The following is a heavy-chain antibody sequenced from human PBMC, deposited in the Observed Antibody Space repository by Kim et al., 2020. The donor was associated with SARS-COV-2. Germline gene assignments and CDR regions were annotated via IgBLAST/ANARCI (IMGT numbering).Heavy chain of an antibody. V-gene: IGHV4-30-4*01. Sequence: SETLSLTCTVSGGSISSGDYYWSWIRQPPGKGLEWMGYIYYSGSTYYNPSLKSRVTISVDTSKNQFSLKLSSVTAADTAVYYCARVGTTYYDSSGPIDYWGQGTLVTVPS. CDR3: ARVGTTYYDSSGPIDY. CDR1: GGSISSGDYY. CDR2: IYYSGST. J-gene: IGHJ4*02. D-gene: IGHD3-22*01.